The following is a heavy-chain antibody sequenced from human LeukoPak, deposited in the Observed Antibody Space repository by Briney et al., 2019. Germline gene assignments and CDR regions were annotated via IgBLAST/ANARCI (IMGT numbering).Heavy chain of an antibody. CDR1: GYTFTSYG. J-gene: IGHJ4*02. CDR3: ARDRTYYYDSSALFDY. V-gene: IGHV1-18*01. D-gene: IGHD3-22*01. CDR2: ISAYNGNT. Sequence: ASVKVSCKASGYTFTSYGISWVRQAPGQGLEWMGWISAYNGNTNYAQKLQGRVTMTTDTSTSTAYMELRSLRSDDTAVYYCARDRTYYYDSSALFDYWGQGTLVTVYS.